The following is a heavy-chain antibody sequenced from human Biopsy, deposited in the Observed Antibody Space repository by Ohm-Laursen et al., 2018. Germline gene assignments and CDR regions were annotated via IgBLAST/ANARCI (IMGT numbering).Heavy chain of an antibody. CDR2: IYYTGST. Sequence: PGTLSLTCTVSGGSISSYYWGWIRQPPGKGLEWIGYIYYTGSTNYNPSLKSRVTISVDTSMNHLSLRLTSVTAADTAVYYCARHAPSYSGSYWRYFDLWGRGTLVTVSS. V-gene: IGHV4-59*08. CDR1: GGSISSYY. J-gene: IGHJ2*01. CDR3: ARHAPSYSGSYWRYFDL. D-gene: IGHD1-26*01.